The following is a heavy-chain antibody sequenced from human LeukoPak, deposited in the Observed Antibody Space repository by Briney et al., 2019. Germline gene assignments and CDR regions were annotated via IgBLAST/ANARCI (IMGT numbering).Heavy chain of an antibody. V-gene: IGHV7-4-1*02. CDR2: INTNTGNP. J-gene: IGHJ3*02. CDR1: GYTFTSYA. D-gene: IGHD6-13*01. Sequence: ASAKVSCKASGYTFTSYAMNWVRQAPGQGLEWMGWINTNTGNPTYAQGFTGRFVLSLDTSVSTAYLQISSLKAEDTAVYYCARASIAAAGTAFDIWGQGTMVTVSS. CDR3: ARASIAAAGTAFDI.